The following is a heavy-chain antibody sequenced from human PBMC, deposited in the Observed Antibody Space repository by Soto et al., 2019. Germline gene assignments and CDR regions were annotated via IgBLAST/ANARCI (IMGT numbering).Heavy chain of an antibody. J-gene: IGHJ6*03. V-gene: IGHV6-1*01. CDR2: TYYRSKWYN. D-gene: IGHD3-16*01. CDR3: AREVRRGGAYYYYMDV. Sequence: SQTLSLTCAISGDSFSSNIAAWNWIRQSPSRGLEWLGRTYYRSKWYNDYAVSVKSRITINPDTSKNQFSLQLNSVTPEDTAVYYCAREVRRGGAYYYYMDVWGKGTTVTVSS. CDR1: GDSFSSNIAA.